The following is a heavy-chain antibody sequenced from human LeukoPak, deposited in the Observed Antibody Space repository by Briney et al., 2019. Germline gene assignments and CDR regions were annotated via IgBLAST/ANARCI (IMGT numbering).Heavy chain of an antibody. V-gene: IGHV3-30*02. Sequence: PGGSLRLSCAASGFTFRSYSMNWVRQAPGKGLEWVAHIRYDGSNKYYADSVKGRFTISRDDSKKMLYLQMNSLRPEDTAVYYCARGRRSGGITMIRGVKDRGWFDPWGQGTLVTVSS. CDR2: IRYDGSNK. CDR1: GFTFRSYS. CDR3: ARGRRSGGITMIRGVKDRGWFDP. D-gene: IGHD3-10*01. J-gene: IGHJ5*02.